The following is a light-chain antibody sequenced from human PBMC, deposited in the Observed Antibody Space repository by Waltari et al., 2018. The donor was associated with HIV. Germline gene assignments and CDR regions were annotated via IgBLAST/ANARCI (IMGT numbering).Light chain of an antibody. Sequence: DIQMTQSPSFLSASVGDRVTIACRASQNIENDLAWYQQKPGTAPKRLIYVASKLESGVPSRFSGSGSGTDFTLTISILQPEDFATYYCLQHNSYPRTFGQGTKVDI. CDR2: VAS. J-gene: IGKJ1*01. CDR3: LQHNSYPRT. V-gene: IGKV1-17*01. CDR1: QNIEND.